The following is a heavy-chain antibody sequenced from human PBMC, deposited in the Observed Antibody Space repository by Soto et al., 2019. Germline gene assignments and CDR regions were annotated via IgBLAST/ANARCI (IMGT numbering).Heavy chain of an antibody. J-gene: IGHJ6*02. CDR3: ARGPITMVRGVIITEYYYYGMDV. D-gene: IGHD3-10*01. Sequence: EVQLVESGGGLIQPGGSLRLSCAASGFTVSSHYMSWVRQAPGKGLEWVSVIYSGGSTYYADSVKGRFTISRDNSKNTLYLQMNSLRAEDTAVYYCARGPITMVRGVIITEYYYYGMDVWGQGTTVTVSS. CDR1: GFTVSSHY. CDR2: IYSGGST. V-gene: IGHV3-53*01.